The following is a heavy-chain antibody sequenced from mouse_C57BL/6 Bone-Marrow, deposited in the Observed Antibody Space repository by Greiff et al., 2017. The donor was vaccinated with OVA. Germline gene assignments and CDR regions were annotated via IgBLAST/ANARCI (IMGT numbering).Heavy chain of an antibody. CDR1: GYTFTSYW. CDR2: IDPSDSET. CDR3: ARGGPPWYFDV. J-gene: IGHJ1*03. Sequence: QVQLQQPGAELVRPGSSVKLSCKASGYTFTSYWMHWVKQRPIQGLEWIGNIDPSDSETHYNQKFKDKATLTVDKSSSTAYMQLSSLTSEDSAVYYCARGGPPWYFDVWGTGTTVTVSS. D-gene: IGHD3-3*01. V-gene: IGHV1-52*01.